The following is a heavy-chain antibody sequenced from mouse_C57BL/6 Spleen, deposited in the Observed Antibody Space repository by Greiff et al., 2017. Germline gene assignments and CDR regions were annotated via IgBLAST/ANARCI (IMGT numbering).Heavy chain of an antibody. Sequence: VQRVESGAELAKPGASVKLSCKASGYTFTSYWMHWVKQRPGQGLEWIGYINPSSGYTKYNQKFKDKATLTADKSSSTAYMQLSSLTYEDSAVYYCARDYDYDDGVITDAMDYWGQGTSVTVSS. J-gene: IGHJ4*01. CDR3: ARDYDYDDGVITDAMDY. CDR2: INPSSGYT. D-gene: IGHD2-4*01. CDR1: GYTFTSYW. V-gene: IGHV1-7*01.